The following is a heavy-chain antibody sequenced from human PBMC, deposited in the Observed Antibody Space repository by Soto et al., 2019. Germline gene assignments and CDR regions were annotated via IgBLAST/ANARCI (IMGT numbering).Heavy chain of an antibody. CDR2: MNPINGAT. CDR1: GYDFTAYD. CDR3: ARGGVQLDYYYVMDV. Sequence: KLTCKASGYDFTAYDIYWVRQASGQVLEWMGWMNPINGATGSAQKLQGRVTMTTDTSTSTAYMELRSLRSDDTAVYYCARGGVQLDYYYVMDVWGQGTTVTVSS. D-gene: IGHD5-18*01. V-gene: IGHV1-8*01. J-gene: IGHJ6*02.